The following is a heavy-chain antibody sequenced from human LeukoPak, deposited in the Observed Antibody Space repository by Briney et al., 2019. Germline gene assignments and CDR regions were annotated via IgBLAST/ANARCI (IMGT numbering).Heavy chain of an antibody. J-gene: IGHJ6*03. CDR3: ARDAGAILRPYYMDV. CDR2: ISSSGSTI. V-gene: IGHV3-11*04. Sequence: KSGGSLRLSCAASGFTFSDYYMSWIRQAPGKGLEWVSYISSSGSTIYYADSVKGRFTISRDNAKNSLYLQMNSLRAEDTAVYYCARDAGAILRPYYMDVWGKGTTVTVSS. CDR1: GFTFSDYY. D-gene: IGHD2-21*01.